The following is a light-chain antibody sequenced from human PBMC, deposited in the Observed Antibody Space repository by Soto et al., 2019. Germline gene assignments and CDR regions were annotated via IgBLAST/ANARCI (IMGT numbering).Light chain of an antibody. CDR3: QQYNNWPQT. CDR2: GAS. J-gene: IGKJ1*01. V-gene: IGKV1-5*01. CDR1: QSINSR. Sequence: QMTKSPSTLSASVGDRVTITCRASQSINSRLAWYQQKAGKAPRLLIYGASTMESGIPARFSGSGSGTEFTLTISSLQSEDFAVYYCQQYNNWPQTFGQGTKVDIK.